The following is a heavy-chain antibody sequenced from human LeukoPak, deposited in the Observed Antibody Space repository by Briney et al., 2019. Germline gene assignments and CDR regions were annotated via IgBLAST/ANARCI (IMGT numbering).Heavy chain of an antibody. D-gene: IGHD3-10*01. Sequence: ASVKVSCKASGYTFTSYDINWVRQATGQGLEWMGWMNPNSGNTGYAQKFQGRVTMTRNTSISTAYMELSSLRSEDTAVYYCAVLLWFVRYPKFDYWGQGTLVTVSS. CDR2: MNPNSGNT. V-gene: IGHV1-8*01. J-gene: IGHJ4*02. CDR3: AVLLWFVRYPKFDY. CDR1: GYTFTSYD.